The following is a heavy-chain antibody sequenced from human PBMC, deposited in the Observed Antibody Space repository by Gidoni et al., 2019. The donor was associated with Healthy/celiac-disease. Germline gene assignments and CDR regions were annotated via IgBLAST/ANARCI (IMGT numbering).Heavy chain of an antibody. Sequence: EVQLVESGGGLVQPGGSLRLSCDASGFTLRRPWMHWVRQAAGRGLVWVSRINSEWSSTSYADSVKGRFTISRDNVKNTLYLQMNSLRAEDTAVYYCARDRVYATSSYYYGMDVWGQGTTVTVSS. CDR3: ARDRVYATSSYYYGMDV. CDR2: INSEWSST. CDR1: GFTLRRPW. D-gene: IGHD2-8*01. J-gene: IGHJ6*02. V-gene: IGHV3-74*01.